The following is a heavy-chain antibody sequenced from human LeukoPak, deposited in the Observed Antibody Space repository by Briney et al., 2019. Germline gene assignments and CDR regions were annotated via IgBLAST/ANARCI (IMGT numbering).Heavy chain of an antibody. CDR3: AKLLYNYVWGSYADY. CDR2: ISSDGKYI. Sequence: GGSLRLSCAASGFTFSTYSMNWVRQAPGKGLEWVSAISSDGKYIYYPDSVKGRFTVSRDNAKNSLYLQMNSLRAEDTAVYYCAKLLYNYVWGSYADYWGQGTLVTVSS. V-gene: IGHV3-21*04. CDR1: GFTFSTYS. J-gene: IGHJ4*02. D-gene: IGHD3-16*01.